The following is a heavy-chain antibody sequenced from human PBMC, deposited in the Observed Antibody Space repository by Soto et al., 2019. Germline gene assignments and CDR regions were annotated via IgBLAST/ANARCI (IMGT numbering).Heavy chain of an antibody. CDR2: IDPSDSYT. D-gene: IGHD2-21*01. V-gene: IGHV5-10-1*01. CDR3: ATSDYSYYYYYYGMDV. J-gene: IGHJ6*02. CDR1: GYSFTSYW. Sequence: GESLKISCKGSGYSFTSYWISWVRQMPGKGLEWMGRIDPSDSYTNYSPSFQGHVTISADKSISTAYLQWSSLKASDTAMYYCATSDYSYYYYYYGMDVWRQGTTVTVS.